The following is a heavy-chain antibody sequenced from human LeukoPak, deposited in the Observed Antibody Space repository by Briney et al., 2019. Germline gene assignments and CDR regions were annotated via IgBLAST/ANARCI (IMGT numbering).Heavy chain of an antibody. CDR3: ARGPGGYYDSSGHLY. Sequence: NPGGSLRLSCAASGFTFSSYSMNWVRQAPGKGLEWVSSISSSSSYIYYADSVKGRFTISRDNAKNSLYLQMNSLRAEDTAVYYCARGPGGYYDSSGHLYWGQGTLVTVSS. CDR1: GFTFSSYS. V-gene: IGHV3-21*01. D-gene: IGHD3-22*01. CDR2: ISSSSSYI. J-gene: IGHJ4*02.